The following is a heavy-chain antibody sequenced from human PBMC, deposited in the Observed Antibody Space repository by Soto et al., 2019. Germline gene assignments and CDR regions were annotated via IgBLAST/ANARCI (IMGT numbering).Heavy chain of an antibody. Sequence: PGESLKISCKGSGYSFTTYWIGWVRQMPGKGLEWMGIIYPTDSDTRYSPSFQGQVTISADKSISTAYLQWSSLKASDTPMYYWARTVREQWLADYWGRGTLVTVSS. J-gene: IGHJ4*02. V-gene: IGHV5-51*01. D-gene: IGHD6-19*01. CDR3: ARTVREQWLADY. CDR1: GYSFTTYW. CDR2: IYPTDSDT.